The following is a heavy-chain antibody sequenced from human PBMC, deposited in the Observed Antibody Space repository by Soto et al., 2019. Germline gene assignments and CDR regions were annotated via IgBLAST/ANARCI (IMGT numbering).Heavy chain of an antibody. D-gene: IGHD2-2*02. CDR2: ISAYNGNT. CDR3: ARDRPGNYTQYCISTSCYTYHYYGMDV. CDR1: GYTFTSYG. V-gene: IGHV1-18*01. J-gene: IGHJ6*02. Sequence: GSSVKVSCKASGYTFTSYGISWVRQAPGQGLEWMGWISAYNGNTNYAQKLQGRVTMTTDTSTSTAYMELRSLRSDDTAVYYCARDRPGNYTQYCISTSCYTYHYYGMDVWGQGTTVTVSS.